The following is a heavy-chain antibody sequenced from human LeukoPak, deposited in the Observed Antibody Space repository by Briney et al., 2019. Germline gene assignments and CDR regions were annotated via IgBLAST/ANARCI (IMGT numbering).Heavy chain of an antibody. J-gene: IGHJ4*02. D-gene: IGHD3/OR15-3a*01. Sequence: PGGSLRLSCAASGFTFSNAWMSWVRQAPGRGLEWVGRIKRKGDDGTIDYAAPVKGRLSISRDDSKNTLYLQMNSLKSEDTAVYYCTAGTGRSDFDYWGQGTLVTISS. V-gene: IGHV3-15*01. CDR2: IKRKGDDGTI. CDR3: TAGTGRSDFDY. CDR1: GFTFSNAW.